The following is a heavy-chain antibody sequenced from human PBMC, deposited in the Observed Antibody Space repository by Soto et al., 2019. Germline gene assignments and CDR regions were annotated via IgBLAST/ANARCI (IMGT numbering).Heavy chain of an antibody. J-gene: IGHJ5*02. CDR3: ARDRCSCGSCHPTRWFDP. CDR1: GYTFTSYY. D-gene: IGHD2-15*01. CDR2: INPSGGST. Sequence: ASVKVSCKASGYTFTSYYMHWVRQAPGQGLEWMGIINPSGGSTSYAQKFQGRVTMTRDTSTSTVYMELSSLRSEDTAVYYCARDRCSCGSCHPTRWFDPWGKGTLGT. V-gene: IGHV1-46*01.